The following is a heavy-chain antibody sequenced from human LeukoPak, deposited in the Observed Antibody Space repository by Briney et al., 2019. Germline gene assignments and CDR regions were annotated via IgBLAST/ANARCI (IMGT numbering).Heavy chain of an antibody. CDR1: GFTFSSYG. CDR3: ASGVFPPQDAFDI. J-gene: IGHJ3*02. CDR2: IRYDGSNK. Sequence: PGGSLRLSCAASGFTFSSYGMHWVRQAPGKGLEWVAFIRYDGSNKYYADSVEGRFTISRDNSKNTLYLQMNSLRAEDTAVYYCASGVFPPQDAFDIWGQGTMVTVSS. D-gene: IGHD3-10*01. V-gene: IGHV3-30*02.